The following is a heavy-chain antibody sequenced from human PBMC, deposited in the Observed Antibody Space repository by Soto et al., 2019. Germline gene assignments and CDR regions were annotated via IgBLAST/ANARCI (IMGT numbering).Heavy chain of an antibody. CDR2: IYYSGTT. J-gene: IGHJ3*02. D-gene: IGHD5-12*01. V-gene: IGHV4-31*03. Sequence: QVQLQESGPGLVKPSQTLSLTCTVSGGSISSGGYYWSWTRQNPGKGLEWIGYIYYSGTTNYNPSLKGRLTISGDTSKNQFSLKRNSMTAGDTAVYYCARDESATDAFDIWGQGTMVTVSS. CDR3: ARDESATDAFDI. CDR1: GGSISSGGYY.